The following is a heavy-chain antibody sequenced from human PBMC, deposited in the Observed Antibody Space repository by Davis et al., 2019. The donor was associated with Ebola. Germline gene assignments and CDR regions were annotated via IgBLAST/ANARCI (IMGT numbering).Heavy chain of an antibody. V-gene: IGHV1-18*01. Sequence: AASVKVSCKASGGTFSSYGISWVRQAPGQGLEWMGWISAYNGNTNYAQKLQGRVTMTTDTSTSTAYMELRSLRSDDTAVYYCARDDIVLMVYATSGPIFDYWGQGTLVTVSS. D-gene: IGHD2-8*01. CDR3: ARDDIVLMVYATSGPIFDY. J-gene: IGHJ4*02. CDR2: ISAYNGNT. CDR1: GGTFSSYG.